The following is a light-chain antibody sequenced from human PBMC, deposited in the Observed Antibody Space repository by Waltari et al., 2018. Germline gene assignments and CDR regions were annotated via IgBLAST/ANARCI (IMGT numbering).Light chain of an antibody. CDR1: FTTTARNA. Sequence: QSVLTQPPSASGTPGHGVTVALSGRFTTTARNAVNSYQQLPATAPKLLIYTNSQRPSVVPDRFSGSKSGTSASLVISGLQSEDEADYYCAAWDDSLNGWVFGGGTKLTVL. CDR3: AAWDDSLNGWV. J-gene: IGLJ3*02. CDR2: TNS. V-gene: IGLV1-44*01.